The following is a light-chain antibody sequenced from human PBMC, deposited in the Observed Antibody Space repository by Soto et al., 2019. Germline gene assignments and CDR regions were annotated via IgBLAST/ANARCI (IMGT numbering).Light chain of an antibody. CDR2: DAS. Sequence: EIVMTQSPATLSVSPGESATLSCRASQSVSSNLAWHQQKPGQAPRILMYDASTRATGISARFSGSGSGTEFTLTISSLQSEDFATYYCQQANSFPLSFGGGSKVDIK. CDR1: QSVSSN. J-gene: IGKJ4*01. CDR3: QQANSFPLS. V-gene: IGKV3-15*01.